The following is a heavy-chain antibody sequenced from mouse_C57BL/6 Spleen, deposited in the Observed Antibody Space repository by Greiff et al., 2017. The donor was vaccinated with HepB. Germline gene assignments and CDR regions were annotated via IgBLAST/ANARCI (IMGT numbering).Heavy chain of an antibody. Sequence: QVHVKQPGAELVMPGASVKLSCKASGYTFTSYWMHWVKQRPGQGLEWIGEIDPSDSYTNYNQKFKGKSTLTVDKSSSTAYMQLSSLTSEDSAVYYCAKSYYYGFDYWGQGTTLTVSS. CDR2: IDPSDSYT. V-gene: IGHV1-69*01. CDR1: GYTFTSYW. D-gene: IGHD1-1*01. J-gene: IGHJ2*01. CDR3: AKSYYYGFDY.